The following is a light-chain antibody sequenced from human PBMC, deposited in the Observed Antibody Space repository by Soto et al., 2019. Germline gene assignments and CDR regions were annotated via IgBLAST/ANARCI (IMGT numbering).Light chain of an antibody. J-gene: IGKJ4*01. CDR3: QQYGSSPALT. Sequence: AIRMTQSPSSFSASTGDRVTITCRASQGISSYLAWYQQKPGKAPKLLIYAASTLQSGVPSRFSGSGSGTDFTLTISCLQSEDFATYYCQQYGSSPALTFGGGTKVEIK. CDR2: AAS. V-gene: IGKV1-8*01. CDR1: QGISSY.